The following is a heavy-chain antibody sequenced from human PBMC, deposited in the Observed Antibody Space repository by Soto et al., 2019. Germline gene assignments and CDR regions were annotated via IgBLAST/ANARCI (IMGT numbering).Heavy chain of an antibody. CDR2: ISSSSSTI. Sequence: EVQLVESGGGLVQPGGSPRLSCAASGFTFSSYSMNWVRQAPGKGLEWVSYISSSSSTIYYADSVKGRFTISRDNAKNSLYLQMNSLRDEDTAVYYCASATWDSTGWYGYFQHWGQGTLVTVSS. CDR1: GFTFSSYS. J-gene: IGHJ1*01. CDR3: ASATWDSTGWYGYFQH. D-gene: IGHD6-19*01. V-gene: IGHV3-48*02.